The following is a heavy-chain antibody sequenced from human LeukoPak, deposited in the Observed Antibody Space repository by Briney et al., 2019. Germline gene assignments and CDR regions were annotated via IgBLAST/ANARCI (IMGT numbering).Heavy chain of an antibody. CDR3: ARAGWGIAAAGWY. V-gene: IGHV1-2*02. CDR2: INPNSGGT. CDR1: GYTFTGYY. J-gene: IGHJ4*02. D-gene: IGHD6-13*01. Sequence: ASVKVSCKASGYTFTGYYMHWVRQAPGQGLEWMGWINPNSGGTNYAQKFQGSVTMTRDTSISTAYMELSRLRSDDTAVYYCARAGWGIAAAGWYWGQGTLVTVSS.